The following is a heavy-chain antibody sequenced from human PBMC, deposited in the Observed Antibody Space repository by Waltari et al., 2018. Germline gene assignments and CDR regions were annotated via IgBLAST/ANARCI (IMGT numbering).Heavy chain of an antibody. D-gene: IGHD3-3*01. CDR3: ARSDDFWSGYFDY. CDR2: ISSSSSYT. Sequence: EVQLVESGGGLGKPGGSLRLSCAASGFTLSSYSMNWVRQATGRGLEWVSSISSSSSYTYYADSVKGRFTISRDNAKNSLYLQMNCLGAEDSAVYYCARSDDFWSGYFDYWGQGTLVTVSS. V-gene: IGHV3-21*01. J-gene: IGHJ4*02. CDR1: GFTLSSYS.